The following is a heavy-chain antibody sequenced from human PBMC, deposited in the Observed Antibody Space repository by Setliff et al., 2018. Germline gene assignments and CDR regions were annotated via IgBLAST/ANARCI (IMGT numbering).Heavy chain of an antibody. CDR1: GDSISNTGYY. V-gene: IGHV4-39*07. D-gene: IGHD6-19*01. CDR3: ARLRKAVDGINFPRYMDV. Sequence: PSETLSLTCIVAGDSISNTGYYWGWIRQPPGKGLEWVGRIYNSGTTNYNPSLKSRVTISVDTSKNQFSLRLSSVTAADTAVYYCARLRKAVDGINFPRYMDVWGKGTTVTVSS. CDR2: IYNSGTT. J-gene: IGHJ6*04.